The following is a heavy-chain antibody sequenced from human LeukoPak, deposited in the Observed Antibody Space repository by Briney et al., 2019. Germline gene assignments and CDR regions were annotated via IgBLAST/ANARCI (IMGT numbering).Heavy chain of an antibody. J-gene: IGHJ4*02. CDR3: AKGFRAGSYFDY. V-gene: IGHV3-23*01. CDR1: GFTFSSYA. Sequence: GGSLRLSCTASGFTFSSYAMSWVRQAPGKGLEWVSAISGSGGSTYYADSVKGRFTISRDNSKNTLYLQMNSLRAEDTAVYYCAKGFRAGSYFDYWGQGTLVTVSS. CDR2: ISGSGGST.